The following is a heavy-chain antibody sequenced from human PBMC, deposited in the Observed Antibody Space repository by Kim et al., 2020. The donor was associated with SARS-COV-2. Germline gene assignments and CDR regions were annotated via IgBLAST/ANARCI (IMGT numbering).Heavy chain of an antibody. CDR3: ARDTYGYEDFDY. CDR2: ISESGFI. J-gene: IGHJ4*02. D-gene: IGHD5-18*01. CDR1: GFTFSRYE. Sequence: GGSLRLSCAASGFTFSRYEINWVRQAPGKGLEWVSYISESGFISYADSVKGRFTISRDNAKNSAYLQMSSLRAEDTGIYYCARDTYGYEDFDYWGQGTLV. V-gene: IGHV3-48*03.